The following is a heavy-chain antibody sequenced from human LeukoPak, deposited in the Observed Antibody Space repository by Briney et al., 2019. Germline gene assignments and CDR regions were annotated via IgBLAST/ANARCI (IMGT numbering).Heavy chain of an antibody. D-gene: IGHD3-22*01. CDR3: AKSDPVQAYSSDPYYYYYGMDV. CDR2: ISYDGSNK. V-gene: IGHV3-30*18. Sequence: HPGGSLRLSCAASGFTFSNYGMPWVRQAPGKGLEWVAVISYDGSNKNYADSVKGRFTISRDNPKNTLSLQMNSLRAEDTAVYYCAKSDPVQAYSSDPYYYYYGMDVWGEGTTVTVSS. CDR1: GFTFSNYG. J-gene: IGHJ6*04.